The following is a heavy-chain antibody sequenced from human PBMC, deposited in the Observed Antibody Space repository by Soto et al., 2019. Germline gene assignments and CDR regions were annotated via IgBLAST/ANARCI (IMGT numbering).Heavy chain of an antibody. D-gene: IGHD3-9*01. CDR1: GGSFSGYY. J-gene: IGHJ6*02. CDR3: ARDILTGYPYYYYYGMDV. V-gene: IGHV4-34*01. Sequence: SETLSLTCAVYGGSFSGYYWSWIRQPPGKGLEWIGEINHSGSTNYNPSLKSRVTISVDTSKNQFSLKLSSVTAADTAVFYCARDILTGYPYYYYYGMDVWGQGTTVTVSS. CDR2: INHSGST.